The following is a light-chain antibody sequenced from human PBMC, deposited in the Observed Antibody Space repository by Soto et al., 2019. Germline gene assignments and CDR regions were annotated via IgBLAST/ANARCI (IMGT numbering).Light chain of an antibody. CDR1: QSVRSN. V-gene: IGKV3-11*01. J-gene: IGKJ5*01. CDR3: QQRSKWPIT. CDR2: DAS. Sequence: EIVLTQSPATLSLSPGERATLSCRASQSVRSNLAWYQQKPGQAPRLFIYDASNRATGIPARFSGSGSGTDFTLTISSLEPEDFAVYYCQQRSKWPITFGQGTRLEIK.